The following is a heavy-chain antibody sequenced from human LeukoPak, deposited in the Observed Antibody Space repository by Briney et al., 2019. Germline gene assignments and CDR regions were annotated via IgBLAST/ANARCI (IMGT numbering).Heavy chain of an antibody. J-gene: IGHJ4*02. Sequence: PSETLSLTCTVSGGSISSGCYYWSWIRQPAGKGLEWIGRIYTSGSTNYNPSLKSRVTISVDTSKNQFSLKLSSVTAADTAVYYCARGPYSSSSLWGQGTLVTVSS. CDR2: IYTSGST. D-gene: IGHD6-6*01. V-gene: IGHV4-61*02. CDR1: GGSISSGCYY. CDR3: ARGPYSSSSL.